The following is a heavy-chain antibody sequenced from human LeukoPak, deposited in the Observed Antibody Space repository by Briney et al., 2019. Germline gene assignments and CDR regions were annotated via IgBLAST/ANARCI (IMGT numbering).Heavy chain of an antibody. J-gene: IGHJ6*03. Sequence: QTGGSLRLSCAASGFAFRSYGMTWVRQAPGKGLEWVSSISGSGSSTYYADSMKGRFTISRDNSKNTLYLQMNSLRADDTAVYYCAKIFRGRIGGVDSSPSAHFYHYYMDVWGKGTTVTVSS. D-gene: IGHD6-13*01. V-gene: IGHV3-23*01. CDR3: AKIFRGRIGGVDSSPSAHFYHYYMDV. CDR2: ISGSGSST. CDR1: GFAFRSYG.